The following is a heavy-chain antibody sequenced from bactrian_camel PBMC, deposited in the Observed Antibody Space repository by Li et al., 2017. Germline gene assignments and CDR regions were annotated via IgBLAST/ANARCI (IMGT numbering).Heavy chain of an antibody. CDR3: ATRHGVTGYQWLHLPFVDFGV. J-gene: IGHJ6*01. CDR1: GFTFSRYY. CDR2: IYSDGKNT. D-gene: IGHD2*01. Sequence: QLVESGGGAVQAGGSLRLSCAASGFTFSRYYMSWVRQAPGKGLEWVSTIYSDGKNTYYADSVKGRFTISRDSAKNILYLQMNSLKPEDTGIYYCATRHGVTGYQWLHLPFVDFGVRGQGTQVTVSS. V-gene: IGHV3-2*01.